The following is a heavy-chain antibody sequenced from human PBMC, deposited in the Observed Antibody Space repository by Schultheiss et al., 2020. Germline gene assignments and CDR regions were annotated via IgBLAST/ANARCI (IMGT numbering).Heavy chain of an antibody. D-gene: IGHD3-10*01. CDR1: GFTFSSYS. V-gene: IGHV3-7*01. J-gene: IGHJ6*02. CDR3: ARGDDMVRGIIYGMDV. CDR2: IKQDGSEK. Sequence: GGSLRLSCAASGFTFSSYSMNWVRQAPGKGLEWVANIKQDGSEKYYVDSVKGRFTISRDNAKNSLYLQMNSLRAEDTAVYYCARGDDMVRGIIYGMDVWGQGTTVTVSS.